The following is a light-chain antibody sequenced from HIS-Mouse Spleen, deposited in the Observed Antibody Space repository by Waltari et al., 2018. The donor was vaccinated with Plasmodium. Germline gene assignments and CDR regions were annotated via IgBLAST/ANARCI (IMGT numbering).Light chain of an antibody. Sequence: SYELTQPPSVSVSPGQTARITRSGHVLPKHYAYWYQQKPVQAPVLVIYKDSERPSGIPERFSGSSSVTTVTLTISGVQAEDEADYYCQSADSSGTYWVFGGGTKLTVL. V-gene: IGLV3-25*03. CDR1: VLPKHY. CDR2: KDS. J-gene: IGLJ3*02. CDR3: QSADSSGTYWV.